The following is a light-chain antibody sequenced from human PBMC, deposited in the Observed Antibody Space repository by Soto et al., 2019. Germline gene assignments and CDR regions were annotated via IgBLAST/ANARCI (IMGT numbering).Light chain of an antibody. CDR2: FGS. Sequence: DIVMTQSPLSLPVTPGEPASISCRSSQSLLHRNGYTYLDWYLQKPGQSPQLLIYFGSNRASGVPDRFSGSGSGTDFTLKISRVEAEDVGLYYCMQALQAPCTFGQGTKLEIK. V-gene: IGKV2-28*01. CDR3: MQALQAPCT. CDR1: QSLLHRNGYTY. J-gene: IGKJ2*02.